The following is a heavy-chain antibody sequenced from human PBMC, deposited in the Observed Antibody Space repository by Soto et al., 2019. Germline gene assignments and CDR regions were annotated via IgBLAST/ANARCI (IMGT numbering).Heavy chain of an antibody. CDR3: ARTGGGMAARPLEY. D-gene: IGHD6-6*01. Sequence: QVQLVQSGGEVKKPGASVEVSCRTSGHMFTTYGMSWVRQAPGQGLEWMAWISAYNGNKKYAQKFQGRVTMTTDTSTSTVSMELRNLTSDDTGTYFCARTGGGMAARPLEYWGQGTLVTVSS. V-gene: IGHV1-18*04. CDR2: ISAYNGNK. J-gene: IGHJ4*02. CDR1: GHMFTTYG.